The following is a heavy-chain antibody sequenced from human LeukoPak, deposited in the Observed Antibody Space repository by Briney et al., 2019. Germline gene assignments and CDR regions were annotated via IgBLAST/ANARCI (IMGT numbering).Heavy chain of an antibody. D-gene: IGHD2-8*01. Sequence: PGGSLRLSCVASGFTFGDFAMNWVRQVPGKGPEWVSHIGGGGVDREYEESVKGRFTVSRDNSRNSLYLQMNSLRGEDTAICYCVKDSIERNGVYDAFDVWGQGTKVTVAS. V-gene: IGHV3-23*01. CDR1: GFTFGDFA. CDR2: IGGGGVDR. J-gene: IGHJ3*01. CDR3: VKDSIERNGVYDAFDV.